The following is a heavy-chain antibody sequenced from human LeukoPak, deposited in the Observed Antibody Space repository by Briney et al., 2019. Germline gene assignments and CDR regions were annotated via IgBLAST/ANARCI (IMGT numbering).Heavy chain of an antibody. D-gene: IGHD3-10*01. CDR3: ARRMVRGVVFDY. Sequence: SETLSLTCTVSGGSISSYYWSWIRQPPGKGLEWIGYIYYSGSTNYNPSLKSRVTISVDTSKNQFSLKLSSVTAADTAVYYCARRMVRGVVFDYWGQGTLVTVSS. CDR1: GGSISSYY. J-gene: IGHJ4*02. CDR2: IYYSGST. V-gene: IGHV4-59*01.